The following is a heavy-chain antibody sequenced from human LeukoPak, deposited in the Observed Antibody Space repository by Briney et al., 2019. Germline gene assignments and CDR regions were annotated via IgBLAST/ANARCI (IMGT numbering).Heavy chain of an antibody. D-gene: IGHD3-9*01. CDR1: GDSTNTYF. V-gene: IGHV4-59*01. CDR3: ARGLGFYDILTGYFQVNWFDP. CDR2: IYYTGTT. J-gene: IGHJ5*02. Sequence: SETLSLTCTLSGDSTNTYFWSWIRQSPGKGLEWIGYIYYTGTTNYNPSLKSRVTISVDTSKNQFSLKVNSVTAADTGVYYCARGLGFYDILTGYFQVNWFDPWGQGTLVTVSS.